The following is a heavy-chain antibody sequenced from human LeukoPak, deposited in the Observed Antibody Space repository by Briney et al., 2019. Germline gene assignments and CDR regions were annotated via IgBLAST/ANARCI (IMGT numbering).Heavy chain of an antibody. CDR2: ISAYNGNT. V-gene: IGHV1-18*01. D-gene: IGHD2-15*01. CDR1: GYTFTSYG. Sequence: ASVKVSCKASGYTFTSYGISWVRQAPGQGLEWMGWISAYNGNTNYAQELQGRVTMTTDTSTSTAYMELRSLRSDDTAVYYCARDKSVVAATRVDYWGQGTLVTVSS. J-gene: IGHJ4*02. CDR3: ARDKSVVAATRVDY.